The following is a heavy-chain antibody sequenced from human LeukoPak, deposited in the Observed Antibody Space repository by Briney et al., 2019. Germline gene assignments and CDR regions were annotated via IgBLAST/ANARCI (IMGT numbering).Heavy chain of an antibody. J-gene: IGHJ4*02. D-gene: IGHD3-10*01. CDR3: AVTYYYGSGRRRMGFYFDY. CDR2: IIPIFGTA. CDR1: GYTFTSYG. V-gene: IGHV1-69*05. Sequence: SVKVSCKASGYTFTSYGISWVRQAPGQGLEWMGGIIPIFGTANYAQKFQGRVTITTDESTSTAYMEPSSLRSEDTAVYYCAVTYYYGSGRRRMGFYFDYWGQGTLVTVSS.